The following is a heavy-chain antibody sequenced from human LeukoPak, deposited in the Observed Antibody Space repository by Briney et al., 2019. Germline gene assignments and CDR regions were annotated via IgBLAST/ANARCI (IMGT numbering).Heavy chain of an antibody. CDR3: SIPVASSSFFDY. CDR1: GDSNNIGAYN. Sequence: SETLSLNCTASGDSNNIGAYNWDWIRQPPGKGLEWIGSIYYSGSTYYNPSLKSRFTNSVDPSMKHFALKLSSVTAADTALYYSSIPVASSSFFDYWGQGTLVTISS. CDR2: IYYSGST. D-gene: IGHD5-12*01. J-gene: IGHJ4*02. V-gene: IGHV4-39*02.